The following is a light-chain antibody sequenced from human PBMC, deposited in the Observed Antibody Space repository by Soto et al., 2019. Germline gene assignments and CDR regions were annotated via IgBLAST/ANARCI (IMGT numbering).Light chain of an antibody. Sequence: QSVLTQPPSASGSPGQSVTISCTGTSSDVGAYDYVSWCQHHPGKAPKLIIYGVYSRPSGVPDRFSGSKSGNTASLTVSGLQAEDESDYYCSSYAGSNNFVFGTGTKGTVL. J-gene: IGLJ1*01. CDR3: SSYAGSNNFV. CDR2: GVY. V-gene: IGLV2-8*01. CDR1: SSDVGAYDY.